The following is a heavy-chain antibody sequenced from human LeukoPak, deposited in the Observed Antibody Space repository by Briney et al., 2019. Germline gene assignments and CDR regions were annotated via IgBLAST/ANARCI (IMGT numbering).Heavy chain of an antibody. D-gene: IGHD6-19*01. CDR2: IYYSGSA. CDR1: GDSISSTNYY. Sequence: PSETLSLTCTVSGDSISSTNYYWGWIRQPPGKGLEWIGSIYYSGSAYYNPSLESRVTISVDTSKNQFSLKLSSVTAADTAVYYCATSGWYLLPGIYWGQGTLVTVSS. J-gene: IGHJ4*02. V-gene: IGHV4-39*01. CDR3: ATSGWYLLPGIY.